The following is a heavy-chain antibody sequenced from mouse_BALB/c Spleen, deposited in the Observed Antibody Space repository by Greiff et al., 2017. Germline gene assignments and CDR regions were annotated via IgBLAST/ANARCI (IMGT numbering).Heavy chain of an antibody. Sequence: DVMLVESGGGLVQPGGSRKLSCAASGFTFSSFGMHWVRQAPEKGLEWVAYISSGSSTIYYADTVKGRFTISRDNPKNTLFLQMTSLRSEDTAMYYCARGLLVDYWGQGTPLTVSS. D-gene: IGHD2-3*01. J-gene: IGHJ2*01. CDR2: ISSGSSTI. V-gene: IGHV5-17*02. CDR1: GFTFSSFG. CDR3: ARGLLVDY.